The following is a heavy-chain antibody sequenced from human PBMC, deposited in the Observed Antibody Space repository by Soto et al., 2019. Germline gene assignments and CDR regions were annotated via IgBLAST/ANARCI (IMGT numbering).Heavy chain of an antibody. CDR1: GFTFSSYG. CDR3: ARDLGLPYYFAY. V-gene: IGHV3-33*01. Sequence: GGSLRLSCAASGFTFSSYGMHWVRQAPGKGLEWVAVIWYDGSNKYYADSVKGRFTISRDNSKNTLYLQMNSLRAEDTAVYYCARDLGLPYYFAYWGQGTLVTVSS. CDR2: IWYDGSNK. J-gene: IGHJ4*02.